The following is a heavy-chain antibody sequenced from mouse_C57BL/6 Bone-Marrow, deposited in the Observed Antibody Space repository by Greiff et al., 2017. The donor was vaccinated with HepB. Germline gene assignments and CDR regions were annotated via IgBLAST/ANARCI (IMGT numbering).Heavy chain of an antibody. D-gene: IGHD3-2*02. V-gene: IGHV1-53*01. Sequence: VQLQQSGTELVKPGASVKLSCKASGYTFTSYWMHWVKQRPGQGLEWIGNINPSNGGTNYNEKFKSKATLTVDKSSSTAYMQLSSLTSEDSAVYYCARSTAQATYFDYWGQGTTLTVSS. CDR3: ARSTAQATYFDY. J-gene: IGHJ2*01. CDR1: GYTFTSYW. CDR2: INPSNGGT.